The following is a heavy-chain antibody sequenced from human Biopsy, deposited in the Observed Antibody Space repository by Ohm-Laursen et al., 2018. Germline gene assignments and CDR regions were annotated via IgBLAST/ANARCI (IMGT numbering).Heavy chain of an antibody. D-gene: IGHD4-23*01. CDR2: ISHTGYT. V-gene: IGHV4-59*11. CDR1: GGSFTGHY. CDR3: ARGSNEYGGLYFPH. Sequence: SETLSLTCTVSGGSFTGHYWTWIRQPPGKGLEWIGHISHTGYTSYKSSLKSRVTISLDTSRKHFPLGLTSLAAADTAVYYCARGSNEYGGLYFPHWGQGTLVTVSS. J-gene: IGHJ1*01.